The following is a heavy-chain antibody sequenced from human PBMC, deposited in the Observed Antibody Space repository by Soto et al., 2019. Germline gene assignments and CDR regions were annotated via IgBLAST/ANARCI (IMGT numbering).Heavy chain of an antibody. V-gene: IGHV4-59*08. Sequence: SETLSLTCIVSGDFISSDYWNWIRQPPGRGLEWIGYVYSSGSAIYNPSLKSRVTLSVDTSKNQFALNLRSVTAADAAVYFCSRLRYGGYFDYWGQGRPVTVS. CDR1: GDFISSDY. D-gene: IGHD2-15*01. CDR3: SRLRYGGYFDY. J-gene: IGHJ4*02. CDR2: VYSSGSA.